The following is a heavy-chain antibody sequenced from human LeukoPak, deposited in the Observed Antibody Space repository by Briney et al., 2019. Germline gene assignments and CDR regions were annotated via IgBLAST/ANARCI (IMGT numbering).Heavy chain of an antibody. V-gene: IGHV4-34*01. D-gene: IGHD3-3*02. CDR2: IDHSGST. CDR1: GGSFSGYY. Sequence: PSETLSLTCAVYGGSFSGYYWSWIRQPPGKGLEWIGEIDHSGSTNYNPSLESRVTISVDTSKNQFSLELSSVTAADTAVYYCASSNHFWSGYYLLDYWSQGTLVTVSS. J-gene: IGHJ4*02. CDR3: ASSNHFWSGYYLLDY.